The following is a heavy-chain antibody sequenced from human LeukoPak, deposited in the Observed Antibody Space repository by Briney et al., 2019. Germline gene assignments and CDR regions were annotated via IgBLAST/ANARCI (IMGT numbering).Heavy chain of an antibody. CDR1: GYTFTGYY. D-gene: IGHD3-10*01. CDR3: ARSGSPYPPFDY. V-gene: IGHV1-46*01. CDR2: INPSGGST. Sequence: ASVKVSCKASGYTFTGYYMHWVRQAPGQGLEWMGIINPSGGSTSYAQKFQGRVTMTRDTSTSTVYMELSSLRSEDTAVYYCARSGSPYPPFDYWGQGTLVTVSS. J-gene: IGHJ4*02.